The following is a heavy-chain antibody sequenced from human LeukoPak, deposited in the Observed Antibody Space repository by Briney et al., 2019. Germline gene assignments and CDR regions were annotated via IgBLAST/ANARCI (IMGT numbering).Heavy chain of an antibody. CDR1: GFTLTSDS. J-gene: IGHJ4*02. CDR2: ISSGATTT. CDR3: AKGTVGAKY. Sequence: GVSLRLSCAASGFTLTSDSMNWVRQAPGKGLEWISYISSGATTTYYADSVKGRFTISRDNAKNTLFLQMNSLRVDDTAVYYCAKGTVGAKYWGQGTLVIVSS. V-gene: IGHV3-48*04. D-gene: IGHD1-26*01.